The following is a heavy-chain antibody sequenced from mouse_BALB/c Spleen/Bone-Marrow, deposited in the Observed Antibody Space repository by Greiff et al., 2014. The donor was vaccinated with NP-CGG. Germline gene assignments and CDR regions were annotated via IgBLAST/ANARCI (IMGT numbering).Heavy chain of an antibody. J-gene: IGHJ3*01. CDR3: ARAPGEVNY. V-gene: IGHV14-3*02. Sequence: VQLKQSGAELVKPGASVKLSCTASGFNIKDSYMHWVKQRPAQGLEWIGRIAPANGNTEYDPKFLDKATITADTSANTDYLRLRSVESEDSAVYCCARAPGEVNYWGQGTLVTVSA. CDR1: GFNIKDSY. CDR2: IAPANGNT. D-gene: IGHD1-3*01.